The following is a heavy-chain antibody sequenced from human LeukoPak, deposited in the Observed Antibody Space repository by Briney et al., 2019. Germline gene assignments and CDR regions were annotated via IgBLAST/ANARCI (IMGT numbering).Heavy chain of an antibody. V-gene: IGHV1-8*01. D-gene: IGHD3-22*01. CDR1: GYTFTSYD. CDR2: MNPNSGNT. J-gene: IGHJ4*02. Sequence: ASVKVSCKASGYTFTSYDINWVRQATGQGLEWMGWMNPNSGNTGYAQKLQGRVTMTTDTSTSTAYMELRSLRSDDTAVYYCARDQTVTYYYDSSGYWGQGTLVTVSS. CDR3: ARDQTVTYYYDSSGY.